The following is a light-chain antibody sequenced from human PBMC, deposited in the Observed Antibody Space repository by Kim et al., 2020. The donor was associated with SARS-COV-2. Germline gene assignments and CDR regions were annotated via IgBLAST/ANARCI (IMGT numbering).Light chain of an antibody. Sequence: ALGQTVRITGQGDSLRSYYASWYQQKPGQAPVLVIYGKNNRPSGIPDRFSDSSSGNTASLTITGAQAEDEADYYCNSRDSSGNHVVFGGGTKLTVL. V-gene: IGLV3-19*01. CDR1: SLRSYY. CDR2: GKN. J-gene: IGLJ2*01. CDR3: NSRDSSGNHVV.